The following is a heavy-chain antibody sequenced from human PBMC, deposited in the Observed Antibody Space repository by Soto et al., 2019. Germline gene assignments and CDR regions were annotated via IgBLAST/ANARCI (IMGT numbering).Heavy chain of an antibody. J-gene: IGHJ6*02. CDR3: ARGGFHDSAGYNPRANYYVLEV. CDR2: KYFGGNT. Sequence: ILPLPCTLSGGFIISGGYYWIWVRQRPGKGLERIGYKYFGGNTNYNPSLKSRVAISVDTSKNHFSLELSSVTAEETDVYYCARGGFHDSAGYNPRANYYVLEVWGQGTSVTVSS. CDR1: GGFIISGGYY. D-gene: IGHD3-22*01. V-gene: IGHV4-31*03.